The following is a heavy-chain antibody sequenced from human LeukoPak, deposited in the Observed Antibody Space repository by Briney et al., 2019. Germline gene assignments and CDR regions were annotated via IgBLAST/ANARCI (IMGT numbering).Heavy chain of an antibody. CDR3: ARDSSSISSSATFDY. D-gene: IGHD6-6*01. CDR1: GFTFSSYS. V-gene: IGHV3-21*01. J-gene: IGHJ4*02. Sequence: SGGSLRLSCAASGFTFSSYSMNWVRQAPGKGLEWVSSISSSSSYIYYADSVKGRFTISRDTAKNSLYLHMNSLRAEDTAVYYCARDSSSISSSATFDYWGQGTLVTVSS. CDR2: ISSSSSYI.